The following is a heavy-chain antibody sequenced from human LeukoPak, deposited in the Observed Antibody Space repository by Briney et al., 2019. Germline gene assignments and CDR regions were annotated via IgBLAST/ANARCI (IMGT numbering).Heavy chain of an antibody. CDR2: ISAYNGNT. J-gene: IGHJ4*02. CDR1: GYTFTSYG. Sequence: ASVKVSCKASGYTFTSYGISWVRQAPGQGLEWMGWISAYNGNTNYAQKLQGRVTMTTDTSTSTAYMELRSLRSDDTAVYYCARDLPRKPAIEYGDYHSYFDYWGQGTLVTVSS. CDR3: ARDLPRKPAIEYGDYHSYFDY. D-gene: IGHD4-17*01. V-gene: IGHV1-18*01.